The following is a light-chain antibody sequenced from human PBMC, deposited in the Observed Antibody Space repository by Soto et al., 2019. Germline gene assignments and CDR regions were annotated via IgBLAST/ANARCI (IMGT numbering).Light chain of an antibody. V-gene: IGLV2-14*03. CDR3: SSYTTSNTRQIV. CDR1: SSDVGGYNY. J-gene: IGLJ1*01. CDR2: DVT. Sequence: QSVLTQPACVSGSPGQSAAISCTGTSSDVGGYNYVSWYQHHPGKAPKLIIYDVTNRPSGVSNPFSGSKSGNTASLTISGLQPEDEADYYCSSYTTSNTRQIVFGTGTKVTVL.